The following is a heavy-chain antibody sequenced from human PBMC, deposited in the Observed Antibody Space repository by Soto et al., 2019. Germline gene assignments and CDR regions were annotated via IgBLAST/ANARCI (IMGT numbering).Heavy chain of an antibody. J-gene: IGHJ4*02. CDR3: ARWTRGYFDY. Sequence: RIRQPPGKGLEWIGYGYYSGNTNYNPSLNSRVAISLDPSRNQFSLNLNYMTAADTAVYYCARWTRGYFDYRGQGTLVTVSS. V-gene: IGHV4-59*01. CDR2: GYYSGNT.